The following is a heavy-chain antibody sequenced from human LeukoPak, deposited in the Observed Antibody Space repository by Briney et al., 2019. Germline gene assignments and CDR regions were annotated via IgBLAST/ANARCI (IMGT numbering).Heavy chain of an antibody. CDR2: ISYDGSDK. D-gene: IGHD3-10*01. CDR3: AKVSAYYGSGSYYNIIPLYYFDY. CDR1: GFTFSSYA. J-gene: IGHJ4*02. Sequence: GTSLRLSCAPSGFTFSSYAMHWVRQAPGKGLEGVALISYDGSDKYYADSVKGRFTISRDNSKNTLYLQMNSLRAEDTAVYYCAKVSAYYGSGSYYNIIPLYYFDYWGQGTLVTVSS. V-gene: IGHV3-30*04.